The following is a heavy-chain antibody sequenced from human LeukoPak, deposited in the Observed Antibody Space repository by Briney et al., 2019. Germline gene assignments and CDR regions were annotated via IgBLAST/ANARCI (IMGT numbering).Heavy chain of an antibody. Sequence: GGSLRLSCEASGFIFSSYWMNWVRQAPGKGLEWVANIKQGGSEKCYVDSVKGRFSISRDNAKSSLFLQMNSLRADDTAVYYCARTEAELNTLMGVVYWGQGTLVTVSS. D-gene: IGHD3-16*01. CDR2: IKQGGSEK. CDR1: GFIFSSYW. J-gene: IGHJ4*02. CDR3: ARTEAELNTLMGVVY. V-gene: IGHV3-7*01.